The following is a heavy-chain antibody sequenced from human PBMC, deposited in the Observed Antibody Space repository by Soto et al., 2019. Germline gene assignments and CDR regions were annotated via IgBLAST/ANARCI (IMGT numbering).Heavy chain of an antibody. D-gene: IGHD3-10*01. CDR1: GFTISSYA. J-gene: IGHJ5*02. CDR3: AKDRGLLWFGELLSSNWFDP. Sequence: GGSLRLSCAASGFTISSYAMSWVRQAPGKGLEWVSAISGSGGSTYYADSVKGRFTISRDNSKNTLYLQMNSLRAEDTAVYYCAKDRGLLWFGELLSSNWFDPWGQGTLVTVSS. CDR2: ISGSGGST. V-gene: IGHV3-23*01.